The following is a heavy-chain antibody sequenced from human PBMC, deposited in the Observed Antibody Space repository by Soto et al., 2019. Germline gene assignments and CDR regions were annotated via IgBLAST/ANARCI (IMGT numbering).Heavy chain of an antibody. V-gene: IGHV1-2*02. CDR1: GDTFSKYY. Sequence: QVQLVQSGAEMRKPGASVNVSCKSSGDTFSKYYIHWVRQAPGQGREWRGWIDPNRGGTKYAQNFQGRVTMTRDASSKTVQKELTKLKVDDTAMYYCTRGYEYDDRRWRWFDPWGQGTLVTVAS. CDR3: TRGYEYDDRRWRWFDP. D-gene: IGHD3-16*01. J-gene: IGHJ5*02. CDR2: IDPNRGGT.